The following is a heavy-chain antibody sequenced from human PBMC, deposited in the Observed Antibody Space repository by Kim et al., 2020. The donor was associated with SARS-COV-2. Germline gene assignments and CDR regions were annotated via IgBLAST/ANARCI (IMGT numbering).Heavy chain of an antibody. Sequence: YAGSGKGRFTNTRDNAKNSLYRQVNSLRDEDTAVYYCARDAIAAAGYFDYWGQGTLVTVSS. CDR3: ARDAIAAAGYFDY. V-gene: IGHV3-48*03. J-gene: IGHJ4*02. D-gene: IGHD6-13*01.